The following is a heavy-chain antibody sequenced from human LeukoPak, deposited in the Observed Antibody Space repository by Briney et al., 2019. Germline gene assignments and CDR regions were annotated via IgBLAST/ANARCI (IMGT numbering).Heavy chain of an antibody. V-gene: IGHV3-21*01. CDR2: ISTGSSYI. D-gene: IGHD6-13*01. CDR1: GFTFSSYS. J-gene: IGHJ4*02. CDR3: ARDGAYSSSWYFDY. Sequence: GGSLRLSCAASGFTFSSYSMNWVRQASGRGLEWVSSISTGSSYIYYADSVKGRFTISRDNAKNSLFLQVNSLRAEDTAVYYCARDGAYSSSWYFDYWGQGTLVTVSS.